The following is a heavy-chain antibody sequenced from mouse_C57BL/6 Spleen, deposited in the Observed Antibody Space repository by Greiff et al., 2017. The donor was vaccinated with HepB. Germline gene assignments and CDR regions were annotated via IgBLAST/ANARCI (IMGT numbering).Heavy chain of an antibody. CDR1: GYTFTDYY. J-gene: IGHJ3*01. CDR3: AREGKFITTGGFAY. CDR2: IYPGSGNT. Sequence: VQLQQSGAELVRPGASVKLSCKASGYTFTDYYINWVKQRPGQGLEWIARIYPGSGNTYYNEKFKGKATLTAEKSSSTAYMQLSSLTSEDSAVYFCAREGKFITTGGFAYWGQGTLVTVSA. V-gene: IGHV1-76*01. D-gene: IGHD1-1*01.